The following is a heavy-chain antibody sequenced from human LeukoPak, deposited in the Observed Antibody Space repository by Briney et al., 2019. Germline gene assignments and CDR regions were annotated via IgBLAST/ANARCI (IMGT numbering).Heavy chain of an antibody. J-gene: IGHJ4*02. CDR2: IYHSGST. Sequence: ASETLSLTCAVSGGSISSSNWWSWVRQPPGKGLEWIGEIYHSGSTNYNPSLKSRVTISVDTSKNQFSLKLSSVTAADTAVYYCAGCYDSSGRLTHFDYWGQGTLVTVSS. V-gene: IGHV4-4*02. CDR3: AGCYDSSGRLTHFDY. CDR1: GGSISSSNW. D-gene: IGHD3-22*01.